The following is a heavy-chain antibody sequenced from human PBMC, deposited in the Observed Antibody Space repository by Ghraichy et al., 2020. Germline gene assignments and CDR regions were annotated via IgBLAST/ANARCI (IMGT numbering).Heavy chain of an antibody. CDR3: AKDLTTVVTPRCFDY. V-gene: IGHV3-23*01. D-gene: IGHD4-23*01. J-gene: IGHJ4*02. Sequence: GESLNISCAASGFTFSSYAMSWVRQAPGKGLEWVSAISGSGGSTFYADSVKGRFTISRDNSKNTLFLQMNSLRAEDTAVYYCAKDLTTVVTPRCFDYWGQGTLVTVSS. CDR1: GFTFSSYA. CDR2: ISGSGGST.